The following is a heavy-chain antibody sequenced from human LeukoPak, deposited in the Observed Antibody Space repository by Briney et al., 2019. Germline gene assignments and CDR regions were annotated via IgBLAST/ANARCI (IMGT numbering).Heavy chain of an antibody. CDR2: TYYRSKWYH. Sequence: SQTLSLTCAISGDSVSSNNVAWVWIRQSPSRGLEWLVRTYYRSKWYHDYAVSVKSRISFNPDTSKNQFFLQLNSVTPEDTAVYYCARDVNGAFTRSWFDPWGQGTRVTVS. CDR3: ARDVNGAFTRSWFDP. J-gene: IGHJ5*02. V-gene: IGHV6-1*01. D-gene: IGHD4-17*01. CDR1: GDSVSSNNVA.